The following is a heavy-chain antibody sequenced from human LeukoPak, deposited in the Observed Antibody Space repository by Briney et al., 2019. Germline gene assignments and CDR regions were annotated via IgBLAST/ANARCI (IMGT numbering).Heavy chain of an antibody. CDR2: IKQDGSEK. J-gene: IGHJ4*02. CDR3: ARRSGSGWFEGFDY. CDR1: GFTFSNYW. V-gene: IGHV3-7*01. Sequence: PGGSLRLACAASGFTFSNYWMSWVRQAPGKGLEWVANIKQDGSEKYYVDSVKGRFTISRDNAKNSLYLQMNSLRDEDTAVYYCARRSGSGWFEGFDYWGQGTLVTVSS. D-gene: IGHD6-19*01.